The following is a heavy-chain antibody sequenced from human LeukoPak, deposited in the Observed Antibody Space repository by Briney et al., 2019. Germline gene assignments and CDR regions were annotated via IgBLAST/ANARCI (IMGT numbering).Heavy chain of an antibody. J-gene: IGHJ4*02. CDR2: IIPIIDTT. D-gene: IGHD2-21*02. CDR1: GGTFSSYA. CDR3: ARAYMTATRHFDS. V-gene: IGHV1-69*13. Sequence: GASVKVSCKASGGTFSSYAISWVRQAPGQGLEWMGGIIPIIDTTNYAQEFQGRVTITADESTSTAYMELSSLRSEDTAVYYCARAYMTATRHFDSWGQGTLVTVSS.